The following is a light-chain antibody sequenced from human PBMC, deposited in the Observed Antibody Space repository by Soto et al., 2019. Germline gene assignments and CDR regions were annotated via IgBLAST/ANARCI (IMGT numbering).Light chain of an antibody. CDR2: GAY. V-gene: IGKV3-15*01. J-gene: IGKJ4*01. Sequence: EIVMTQSPATMSVSPGERATLSCRASQNVRSNLAWYQQKPGQAPRLLIDGAYTRATGVPARFSGSWSGTEFTLTISSLLSEDFAVYYWQQYTDWHLTFGAGTKVEIK. CDR3: QQYTDWHLT. CDR1: QNVRSN.